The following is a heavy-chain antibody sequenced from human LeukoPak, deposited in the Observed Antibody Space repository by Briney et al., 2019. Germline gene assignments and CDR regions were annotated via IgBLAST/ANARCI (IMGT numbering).Heavy chain of an antibody. J-gene: IGHJ3*02. CDR2: ISSSSSYI. CDR1: GFTFSSYS. V-gene: IGHV3-21*01. D-gene: IGHD1-26*01. CDR3: AKRRTPGIVVPFDI. Sequence: GGSLRLSCAASGFTFSSYSMTWVRQAPGKGLEWVSSISSSSSYIYYADSVKGRFTISRDNSKNTLYLQMNSLRAEDTAVYYCAKRRTPGIVVPFDIWGQGTMVTVSS.